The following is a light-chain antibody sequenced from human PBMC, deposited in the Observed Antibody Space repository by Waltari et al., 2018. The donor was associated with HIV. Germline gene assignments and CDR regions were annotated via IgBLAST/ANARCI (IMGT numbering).Light chain of an antibody. CDR1: QSISSY. CDR3: QQSYSLPRT. J-gene: IGKJ2*01. Sequence: DIQMTQFPSSLSASVGDRVTISCRASQSISSYINWYQEKPVKAPELLIYAASTLQSGVPSRFSASGSETDFTLTISSLQPEDCATYYCQQSYSLPRTFGQGTKLEIK. V-gene: IGKV1-39*01. CDR2: AAS.